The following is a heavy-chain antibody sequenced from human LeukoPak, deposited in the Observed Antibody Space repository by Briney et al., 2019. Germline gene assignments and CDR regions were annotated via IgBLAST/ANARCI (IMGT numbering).Heavy chain of an antibody. Sequence: KPSETLSLTCTVSGGSISSSSYYWGWIRQPPGQGLEWIGSIYYSGSTYYNPSLKSRVTISEDTSKNQFSLKLSSVTAADTAVYYCGLADYYYYGMDVWGQGTTVTVSS. J-gene: IGHJ6*02. D-gene: IGHD6-19*01. CDR3: GLADYYYYGMDV. CDR1: GGSISSSSYY. V-gene: IGHV4-39*07. CDR2: IYYSGST.